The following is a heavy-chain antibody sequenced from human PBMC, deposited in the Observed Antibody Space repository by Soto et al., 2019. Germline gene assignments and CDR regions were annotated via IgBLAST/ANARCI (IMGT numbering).Heavy chain of an antibody. V-gene: IGHV1-46*01. CDR2: INPNGGST. CDR3: ARSAPYDY. Sequence: QVQLMQSGAEVKKPGASVRVSCKASGYTFTNYYVHWVRQAPGQGLEWMGFINPNGGSTTYAQKLQGRFTVTTDTSTRTVYMQLSSLRSEDTAVFYCARSAPYDYWGQGTLVTVSS. CDR1: GYTFTNYY. J-gene: IGHJ4*02.